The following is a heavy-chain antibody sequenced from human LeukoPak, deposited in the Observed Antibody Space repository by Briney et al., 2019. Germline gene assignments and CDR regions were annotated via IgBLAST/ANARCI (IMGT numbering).Heavy chain of an antibody. CDR1: GYTFTSYY. Sequence: ASVKVSCKASGYTFTSYYMHWVRQAPGQGLEWMGIINPSGGSTSYAQKFQGRVTMTRDMSTSTVYMELSSLRSEDTAVYYCARAGDYGSGSNDAFDIWGQGTMVTVSS. V-gene: IGHV1-46*01. CDR3: ARAGDYGSGSNDAFDI. CDR2: INPSGGST. J-gene: IGHJ3*02. D-gene: IGHD3-10*01.